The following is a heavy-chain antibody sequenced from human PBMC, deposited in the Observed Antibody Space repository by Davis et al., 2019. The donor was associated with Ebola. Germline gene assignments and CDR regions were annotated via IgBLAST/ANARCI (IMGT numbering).Heavy chain of an antibody. CDR2: IYYSGST. J-gene: IGHJ4*02. D-gene: IGHD4-17*01. Sequence: SQTLSLTCTVSGGSITSYYWNWIRQPPGKGLEWIGYIYYSGSTYYNPSLKSRVTISEGTSKNQFSLRLSSVTAADTAVYYCARVGYDYGDYVGFDYWGQGTLVTVSS. CDR1: GGSITSYY. CDR3: ARVGYDYGDYVGFDY. V-gene: IGHV4-30-4*08.